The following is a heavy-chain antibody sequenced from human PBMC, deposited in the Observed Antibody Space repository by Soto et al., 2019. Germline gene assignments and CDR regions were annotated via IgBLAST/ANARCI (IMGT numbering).Heavy chain of an antibody. Sequence: PVGSLRLSCAASGFTFSSYSMNWVRQAPGKGLEWVSSISSSSSYIYYADSVKGRFTISRDNAKNSLYLQMNSLRAEDTAVYYCARAQTTFGGVIAGYWGQGTLVTVS. CDR1: GFTFSSYS. CDR3: ARAQTTFGGVIAGY. D-gene: IGHD3-16*02. CDR2: ISSSSSYI. V-gene: IGHV3-21*01. J-gene: IGHJ4*02.